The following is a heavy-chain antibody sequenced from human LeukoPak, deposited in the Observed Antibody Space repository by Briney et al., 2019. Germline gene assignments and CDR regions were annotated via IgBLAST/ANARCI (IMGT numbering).Heavy chain of an antibody. V-gene: IGHV3-49*04. CDR2: IRSKAYGGTT. D-gene: IGHD2-15*01. CDR1: GFTFGDYA. J-gene: IGHJ3*02. CDR3: TRDLAPSYCSGGSRYYGRRDAFDI. Sequence: QPGRSLRLSCTASGFTFGDYAMSWVRQAPGKWLEWVGVIRSKAYGGTTEYAASVKGRFTISRDDSKSIAYLQMNSLKTEDTAVYYCTRDLAPSYCSGGSRYYGRRDAFDIWGQGTMVTVSS.